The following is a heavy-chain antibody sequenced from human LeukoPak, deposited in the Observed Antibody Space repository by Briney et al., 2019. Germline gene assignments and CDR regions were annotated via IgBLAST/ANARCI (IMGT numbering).Heavy chain of an antibody. D-gene: IGHD3-9*01. CDR1: GYTFTSYG. CDR2: ISAYNGNT. CDR3: ARDSWGDDIETFDY. V-gene: IGHV1-18*01. J-gene: IGHJ4*02. Sequence: ASVKVSCKASGYTFTSYGISWVRQAPGQGLEWMGWISAYNGNTNYAQKLQGRVTMTTDTSTSTAYMELRSLRSDDTAVYYCARDSWGDDIETFDYWGQGTLVTVSS.